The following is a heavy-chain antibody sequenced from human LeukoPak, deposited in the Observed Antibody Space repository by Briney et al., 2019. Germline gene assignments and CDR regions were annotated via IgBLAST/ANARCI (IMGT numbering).Heavy chain of an antibody. Sequence: KPSETLSLTCTVSGGSISSYYWSSVRQPPGKGLEWIGYIYYSGSTNYNPSLKSRVTISVDTSKNQFSLKLSSVTAADTAGYYCARLTHDIVVVPAARRVGWFDPRCQGTLVTVSS. J-gene: IGHJ5*02. V-gene: IGHV4-59*01. CDR1: GGSISSYY. CDR2: IYYSGST. CDR3: ARLTHDIVVVPAARRVGWFDP. D-gene: IGHD2-2*01.